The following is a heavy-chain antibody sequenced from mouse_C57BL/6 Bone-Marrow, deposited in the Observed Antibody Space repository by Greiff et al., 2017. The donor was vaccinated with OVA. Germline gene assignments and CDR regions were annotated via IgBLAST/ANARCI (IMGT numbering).Heavy chain of an antibody. J-gene: IGHJ3*01. CDR3: TRDPDSNFLFAY. Sequence: EVQLVESGEGLVKPGGSLKLSCAASGFTFSSYAMSWVRQTPEKRLEWVAYISSGGDYIYYADTVKGRFTISRDHARNTLYLQMSSLKSEDTAMYYCTRDPDSNFLFAYWGQGTLVTVSA. CDR1: GFTFSSYA. CDR2: ISSGGDYI. V-gene: IGHV5-9-1*02. D-gene: IGHD2-5*01.